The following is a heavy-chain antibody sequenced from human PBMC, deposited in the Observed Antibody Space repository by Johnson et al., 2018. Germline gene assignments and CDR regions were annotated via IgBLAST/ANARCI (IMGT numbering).Heavy chain of an antibody. V-gene: IGHV3-21*01. Sequence: LQLVQSGGGLVKPGGSLSLSCAASGFTFSSYSMNWVRQAPGKGLEWVSSISSSSRYIYYADSVKGRFIISRDNSKNTLYLQMNSLRAEDTAVYYCARGQNYYMDVWGKGTTVTVSS. CDR2: ISSSSRYI. CDR1: GFTFSSYS. CDR3: ARGQNYYMDV. J-gene: IGHJ6*03.